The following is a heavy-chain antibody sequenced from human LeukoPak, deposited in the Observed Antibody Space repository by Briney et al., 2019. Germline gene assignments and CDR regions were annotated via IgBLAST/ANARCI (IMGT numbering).Heavy chain of an antibody. D-gene: IGHD3-9*01. Sequence: GGSLRLSCEASGFSFDGYAMHWVRQAPGKGLEWVAGISRNSYNIAYGDSVKGRFTISRDNAKKSLSLQMNSLGTEDTAFFYCAKSRYDGTGYYHDYWGQGVLDTVAS. J-gene: IGHJ4*02. CDR2: ISRNSYNI. CDR1: GFSFDGYA. CDR3: AKSRYDGTGYYHDY. V-gene: IGHV3-9*01.